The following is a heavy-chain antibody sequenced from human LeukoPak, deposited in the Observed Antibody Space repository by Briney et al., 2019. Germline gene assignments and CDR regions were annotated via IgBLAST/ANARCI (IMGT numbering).Heavy chain of an antibody. Sequence: GGSLRLSCAASGFTFSSYAMSWVRQAPGKGLEWVSAISGSGGSTYYADSVKGRFTISRDNAKNSLYLQMNSLRAEDTAVYYCARGDGRLVGATSYYFDYWGQGTLVTVSS. J-gene: IGHJ4*02. CDR3: ARGDGRLVGATSYYFDY. V-gene: IGHV3-23*01. CDR1: GFTFSSYA. D-gene: IGHD1-26*01. CDR2: ISGSGGST.